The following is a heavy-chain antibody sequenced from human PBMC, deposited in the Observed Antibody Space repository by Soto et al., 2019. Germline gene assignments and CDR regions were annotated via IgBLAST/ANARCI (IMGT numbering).Heavy chain of an antibody. CDR2: IKTDGSIT. Sequence: GGSLRLSCTASRFAFSRYWMHWVRQAPGKGLVWVSRIKTDGSITQYADSVKGRFTISRDNAKTTLYPHMSSLTLEDTAVYYCSTLVVPGDPLTYWGLGTLVTLS. CDR1: RFAFSRYW. V-gene: IGHV3-74*01. J-gene: IGHJ1*01. CDR3: STLVVPGDPLTY. D-gene: IGHD2-2*01.